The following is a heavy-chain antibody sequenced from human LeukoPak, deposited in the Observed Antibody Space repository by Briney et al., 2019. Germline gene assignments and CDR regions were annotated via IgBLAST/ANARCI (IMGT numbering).Heavy chain of an antibody. J-gene: IGHJ4*02. CDR3: ARPAAAGSI. CDR1: GFTFSSYA. CDR2: ISYDGSNK. D-gene: IGHD6-13*01. V-gene: IGHV3-30*01. Sequence: GGSLRLSCAASGFTFSSYAMHWVRQAPGKRLEWVAVISYDGSNKYYADSVKGRFTISRDNSKNTLYLQMNSLRAEDTAVYYCARPAAAGSIWGQGTLVTVSS.